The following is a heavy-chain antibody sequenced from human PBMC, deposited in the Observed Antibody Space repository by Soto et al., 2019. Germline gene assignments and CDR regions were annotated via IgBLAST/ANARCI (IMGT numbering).Heavy chain of an antibody. V-gene: IGHV1-18*01. CDR3: ARVGVGLAAPRVWPY. J-gene: IGHJ4*02. D-gene: IGHD6-13*01. CDR1: GYTFTSYG. CDR2: INPYNGNT. Sequence: ASVKVSCKASGYTFTSYGISWVRQAPGQGLEWMAWINPYNGNTKYAEKFLGRVTVTTDTSTATAYMEVRSLTSDDTAVFYCARVGVGLAAPRVWPYWGQGTPVTVPS.